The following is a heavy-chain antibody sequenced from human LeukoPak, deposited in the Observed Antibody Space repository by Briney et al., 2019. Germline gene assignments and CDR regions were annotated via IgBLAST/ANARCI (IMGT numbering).Heavy chain of an antibody. Sequence: PSETLSLTCAVYGGSFSGYYWSWIRQPPGKGLEWIGEINHSGSTNYNPSLKSRVTISVDTSKNQFSLKLSSVTAADTAVYYCARRGDYGERLFDYWGQGTLVTVSS. D-gene: IGHD4-17*01. J-gene: IGHJ4*02. CDR2: INHSGST. CDR3: ARRGDYGERLFDY. V-gene: IGHV4-34*01. CDR1: GGSFSGYY.